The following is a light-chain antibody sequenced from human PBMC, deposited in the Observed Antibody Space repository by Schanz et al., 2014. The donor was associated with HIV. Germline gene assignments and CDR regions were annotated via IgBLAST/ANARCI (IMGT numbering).Light chain of an antibody. CDR1: SSDVGGYNY. CDR2: EVN. J-gene: IGLJ1*01. CDR3: TSYGGPNTYV. Sequence: QSALTQPPSASGSPGQSVTISCTGTSSDVGGYNYVSWYQHHPGKAPKLMIYEVNKRPSGVPDRFSGSKSGNTASLTISGLQSEDEADYYCTSYGGPNTYVFGSGTKLTVL. V-gene: IGLV2-8*01.